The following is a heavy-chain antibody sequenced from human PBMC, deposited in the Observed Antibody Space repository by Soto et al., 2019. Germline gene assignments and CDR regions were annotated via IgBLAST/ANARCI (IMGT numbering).Heavy chain of an antibody. V-gene: IGHV5-51*01. CDR1: GYRFSHYW. Sequence: GESLKISCKASGYRFSHYWIAWVRHMPGKGLEWMGIICPGDSDTRYSPSFQGQVTISADTSMYTAYLQWSSLKASDTAFYFCARSDSWSGKFDYWGRGTLVTVSS. J-gene: IGHJ4*02. D-gene: IGHD3-3*01. CDR2: ICPGDSDT. CDR3: ARSDSWSGKFDY.